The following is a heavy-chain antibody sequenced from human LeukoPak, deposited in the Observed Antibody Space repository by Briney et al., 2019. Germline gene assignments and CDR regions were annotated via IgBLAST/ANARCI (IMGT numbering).Heavy chain of an antibody. Sequence: GGSLRLSCAASGFTFSDYYMSWIRQAPGKGLEWVSYISSSGSTIYYADSVKGRFTISRDNAKNTLYLQMNSLRAEDTAVYYCTRSLNSGSYPDYWGQGTLVTVSS. CDR2: ISSSGSTI. V-gene: IGHV3-11*04. CDR1: GFTFSDYY. CDR3: TRSLNSGSYPDY. J-gene: IGHJ4*02. D-gene: IGHD1-26*01.